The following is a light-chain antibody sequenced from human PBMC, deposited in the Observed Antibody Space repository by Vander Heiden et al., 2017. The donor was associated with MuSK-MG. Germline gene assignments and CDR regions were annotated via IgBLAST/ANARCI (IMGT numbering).Light chain of an antibody. CDR1: QSISSW. CDR2: KAS. CDR3: QQYTGESRT. Sequence: DIQMTQSPSTLSASVGDRVTITCRASQSISSWLAWYQQTPGKAPKLLIYKASSLESGAPSRFSGRGSGTEFTLTISSLQPDDFATDYCQQYTGESRTCGQGTKVEMK. V-gene: IGKV1-5*03. J-gene: IGKJ1*01.